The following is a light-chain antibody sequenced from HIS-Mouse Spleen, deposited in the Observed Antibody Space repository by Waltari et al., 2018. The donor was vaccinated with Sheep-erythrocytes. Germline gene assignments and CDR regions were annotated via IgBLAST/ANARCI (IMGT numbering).Light chain of an antibody. CDR2: DVS. CDR1: SSDVGGYNY. Sequence: QSALTQPRSVSGSPGQSVTISCTGTSSDVGGYNYVSCDQQHPGNAPKLMIYDVSTRPSGVPDRFSGSKSGNQASLTISGLQAEDEADYYCCSYAGSYNHVFATGTKVTVL. J-gene: IGLJ1*01. V-gene: IGLV2-11*01. CDR3: CSYAGSYNHV.